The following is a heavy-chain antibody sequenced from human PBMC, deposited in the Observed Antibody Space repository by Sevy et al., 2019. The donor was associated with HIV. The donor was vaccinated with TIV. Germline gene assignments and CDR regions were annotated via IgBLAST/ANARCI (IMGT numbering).Heavy chain of an antibody. V-gene: IGHV3-23*01. J-gene: IGHJ4*02. CDR2: ISATGGST. CDR3: AKTLQKLPFHPHYFDY. CDR1: GFTLGSYT. Sequence: GGSLILSCAASGFTLGSYTMNWVRQAPGEGLEWVASISATGGSTYYADSVKGRFTISRDVSKGLLYLQMNSLTAEDTAIFYCAKTLQKLPFHPHYFDYWGQGTLVTVSS. D-gene: IGHD2-21*02.